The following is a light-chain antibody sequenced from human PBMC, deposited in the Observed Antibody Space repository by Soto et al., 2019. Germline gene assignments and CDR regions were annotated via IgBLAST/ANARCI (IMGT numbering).Light chain of an antibody. CDR3: QQYGSSPQT. J-gene: IGKJ1*01. CDR1: QSVSSDY. CDR2: GAS. V-gene: IGKV3-20*01. Sequence: EIVLTQSPGTLSLSPGERATLSCRASQSVSSDYLAWYQQKPGQAPRLLIHGASSRATGIPDRFSGSGSGTDFTLTISRLEPEDFVVYFCQQYGSSPQTF.